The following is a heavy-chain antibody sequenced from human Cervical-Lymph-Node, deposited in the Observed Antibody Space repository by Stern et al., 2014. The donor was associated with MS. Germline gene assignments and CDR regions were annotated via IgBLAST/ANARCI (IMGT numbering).Heavy chain of an antibody. Sequence: VQLVQSGAEVKKPGASVKVSCKASGYTFTSYYMNWVRQAPGKGLEWMGVINPSGGSTSYAQKFQGRVTMTRDTSTSTVYMELSSLRSEDTAVYYCAREVAGHRLGMMDVWGQGTTVTVSS. CDR2: INPSGGST. CDR1: GYTFTSYY. V-gene: IGHV1-46*01. J-gene: IGHJ6*02. CDR3: AREVAGHRLGMMDV. D-gene: IGHD6-19*01.